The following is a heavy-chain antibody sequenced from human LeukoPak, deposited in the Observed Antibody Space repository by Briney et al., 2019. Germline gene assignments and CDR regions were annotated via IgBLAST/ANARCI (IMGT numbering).Heavy chain of an antibody. CDR1: GDSISSYY. D-gene: IGHD2/OR15-2a*01. CDR3: ARHGPNRRKGYMDV. V-gene: IGHV4-59*08. Sequence: SETLSLTCTVSGDSISSYYWNWIRQPPGKGLEWIGYGHYTGSTNYNPSLKSRVTFSVDTSKNQFSLKLSSVTAADTAVYYCARHGPNRRKGYMDVLGKRTTVTVSS. CDR2: GHYTGST. J-gene: IGHJ6*03.